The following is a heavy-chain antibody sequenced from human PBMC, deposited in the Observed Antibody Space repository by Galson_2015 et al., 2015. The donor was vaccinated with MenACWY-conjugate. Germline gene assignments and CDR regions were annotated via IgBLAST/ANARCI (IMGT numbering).Heavy chain of an antibody. D-gene: IGHD3-16*02. V-gene: IGHV3-74*01. CDR2: INSDGSTT. CDR1: GFTFSSSW. J-gene: IGHJ6*02. CDR3: ARGRSYSLDV. Sequence: SLRLSCAASGFTFSSSWMHWVRQAPGKGLVWVSYINSDGSTTTCADSVNGRFIISRDNAKNTLYLQMNSLRAEDTAVYYCARGRSYSLDVWGQGTTVTVSS.